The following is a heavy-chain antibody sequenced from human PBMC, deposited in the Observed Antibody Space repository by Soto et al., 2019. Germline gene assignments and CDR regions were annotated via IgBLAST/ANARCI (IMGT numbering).Heavy chain of an antibody. CDR3: ARGGGTTIAPRP. Sequence: ASVKVSCKASGYTFTGYFIHWVRQAPGQGLEWMGGINPNSGATKYAQKFQGRVTMTGDASTNTAHMELSSLRSDETAVYYRARGGGTTIAPRPWGKGTLVTVSS. J-gene: IGHJ5*02. D-gene: IGHD1-1*01. CDR2: INPNSGAT. CDR1: GYTFTGYF. V-gene: IGHV1-2*02.